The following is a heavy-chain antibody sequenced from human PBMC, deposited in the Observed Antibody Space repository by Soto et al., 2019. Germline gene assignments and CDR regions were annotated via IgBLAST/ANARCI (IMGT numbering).Heavy chain of an antibody. Sequence: QVQLQESGPRLVKPSETLSLTCNVSGGSISNNYWAWIRQPAGKGLEWIGRIYSNGRTNFNPSLKSRISMSIDTSKNQFSLKLTSVTAADTAVYYCARSYRDSYEYWGQGTLVTVSS. D-gene: IGHD4-17*01. CDR3: ARSYRDSYEY. CDR1: GGSISNNY. J-gene: IGHJ1*01. CDR2: IYSNGRT. V-gene: IGHV4-4*07.